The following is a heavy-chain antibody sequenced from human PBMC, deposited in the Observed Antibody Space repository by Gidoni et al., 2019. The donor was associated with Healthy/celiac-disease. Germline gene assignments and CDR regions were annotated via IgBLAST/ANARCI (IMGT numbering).Heavy chain of an antibody. CDR3: ARCSGGSCAYPDY. J-gene: IGHJ4*02. Sequence: QVQLQQWGGGLLKPSETLSLTCAVYGGSFSGYYWSWIRQPPGKGLEWIGEINHSGSTNYNPSLKSRVTISVDTSKNQFSLKLSSVTAADTAVYYCARCSGGSCAYPDYWGQGTLVTVSS. CDR1: GGSFSGYY. D-gene: IGHD2-15*01. V-gene: IGHV4-34*01. CDR2: INHSGST.